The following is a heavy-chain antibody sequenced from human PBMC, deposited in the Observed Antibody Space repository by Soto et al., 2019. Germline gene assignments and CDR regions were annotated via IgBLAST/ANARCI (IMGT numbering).Heavy chain of an antibody. CDR1: GGSFSGYY. D-gene: IGHD2-8*01. CDR3: ATEKWGHPYFDH. Sequence: SETLSLTCAVYGGSFSGYYWSWLRQPPGKGLEWIGEINHSGSPNYNPSLKSRVTISVDTSKNQFSLKMTSVTAADTAVYYCATEKWGHPYFDHWGQGTLVTVSS. V-gene: IGHV4-34*01. CDR2: INHSGSP. J-gene: IGHJ4*02.